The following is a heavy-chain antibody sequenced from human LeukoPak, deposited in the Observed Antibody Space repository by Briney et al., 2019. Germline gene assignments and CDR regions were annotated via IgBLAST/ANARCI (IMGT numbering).Heavy chain of an antibody. Sequence: SETLSLTCAVYGGSFSGYYWSWIRQPPGKGLEWIGEINHSGSTNYNPSLKSRVTISVDTSKNQFSLKLSSVTAADTAVYYCARGDASSGWYRTLDAFDIWGQGTMVTVSS. CDR3: ARGDASSGWYRTLDAFDI. J-gene: IGHJ3*02. CDR2: INHSGST. D-gene: IGHD6-19*01. CDR1: GGSFSGYY. V-gene: IGHV4-34*01.